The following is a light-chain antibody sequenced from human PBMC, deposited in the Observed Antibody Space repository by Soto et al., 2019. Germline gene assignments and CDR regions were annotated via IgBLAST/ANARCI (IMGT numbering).Light chain of an antibody. J-gene: IGLJ1*01. CDR2: DDN. CDR1: SSNIGGNS. CDR3: GSWDSSLSAYL. Sequence: SVLTQPPSVSAAPVQKVTISCSGSSSNIGGNSVSWYQQLPGTAPKLLIYDDNKRPSGIPDRFSGSKSGTSATLGITGFQTGDEADYYCGSWDSSLSAYLFATGTKVTVL. V-gene: IGLV1-51*01.